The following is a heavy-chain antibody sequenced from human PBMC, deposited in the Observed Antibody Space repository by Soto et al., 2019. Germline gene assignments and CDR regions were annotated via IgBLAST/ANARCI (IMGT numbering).Heavy chain of an antibody. CDR3: ATGNVVNRNWFDP. CDR2: TSGSGDTT. CDR1: GFTFSSYA. V-gene: IGHV3-23*01. J-gene: IGHJ5*02. D-gene: IGHD3-22*01. Sequence: EVQLLESGGGLVQPGGSLRLSCAASGFTFSSYAMSWVRQAPGKGLEWVSGTSGSGDTTYYADSVKGRFTISRDNSKNTLYLQMNSRRAEDTALYYGATGNVVNRNWFDPWGQGTLVTVTS.